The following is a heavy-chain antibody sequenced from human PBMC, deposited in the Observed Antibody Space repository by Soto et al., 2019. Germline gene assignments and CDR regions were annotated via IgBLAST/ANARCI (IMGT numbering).Heavy chain of an antibody. CDR1: GGSISSSSYY. Sequence: QLQLQESGPGLVKPSETLSLTCTVSGGSISSSSYYWGWIRQPPGKGLEGIGSIYYSGSTYYNPSLKSRVSISVDTSKDQFSLKLSSVTAADTGVYYCATPYYYDSSGPPGRYFQRWGQGTLVTVSS. V-gene: IGHV4-39*01. D-gene: IGHD3-22*01. CDR2: IYYSGST. J-gene: IGHJ1*01. CDR3: ATPYYYDSSGPPGRYFQR.